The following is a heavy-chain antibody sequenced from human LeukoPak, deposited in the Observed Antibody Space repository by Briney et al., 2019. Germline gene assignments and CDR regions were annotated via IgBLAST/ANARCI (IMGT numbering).Heavy chain of an antibody. V-gene: IGHV3-7*01. CDR3: ARWRGSTSERSDY. J-gene: IGHJ4*02. CDR2: IKEDGSAK. CDR1: GFTFSDYW. D-gene: IGHD2-2*01. Sequence: PGGSLRLSCTASGFTFSDYWMTWVRQARGKGLEGVANIKEDGSAKYYVDSVKGRFTISRDNAKNSLYLQMDSLRVEDTATYYCARWRGSTSERSDYWGQGTLVTVSS.